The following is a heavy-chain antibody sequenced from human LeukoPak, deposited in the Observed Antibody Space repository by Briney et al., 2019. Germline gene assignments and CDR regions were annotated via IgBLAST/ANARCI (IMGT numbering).Heavy chain of an antibody. Sequence: GGSLRVSCEASGFTFSHYEMNWVRQASGKGLEWVSYISSSGYTIYYTDSVKSRFTISRDNTKNSLYLQMNSLRAEDTAVYYCARDLKYYDSSGFDYWGQGTLVTVSS. CDR2: ISSSGYTI. J-gene: IGHJ4*02. D-gene: IGHD3-22*01. CDR1: GFTFSHYE. V-gene: IGHV3-48*03. CDR3: ARDLKYYDSSGFDY.